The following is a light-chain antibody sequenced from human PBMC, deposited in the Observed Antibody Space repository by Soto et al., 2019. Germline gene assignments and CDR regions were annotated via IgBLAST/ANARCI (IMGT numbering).Light chain of an antibody. V-gene: IGLV2-14*03. Sequence: SDLTRAASGTGVALQWIRITSTRTSSDVSGYNHVSWYQHYPGKAPKLIIYDVTNRPSGVSNRFSGSKSGNTASLTISGLQAEDEADYFCSSYTRSTIYVFGTGTKVTVL. CDR2: DVT. CDR3: SSYTRSTIYV. CDR1: SSDVSGYNH. J-gene: IGLJ1*01.